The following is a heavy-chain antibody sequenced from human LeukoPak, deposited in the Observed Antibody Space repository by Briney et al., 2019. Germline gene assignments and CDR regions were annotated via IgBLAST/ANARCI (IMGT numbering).Heavy chain of an antibody. CDR2: INAGNGNT. CDR3: AREVLEYQLLLNGFDP. D-gene: IGHD2-2*01. V-gene: IGHV1-3*01. Sequence: ASVKVSCTASGYTFTSYAMHWVRQAPGQRLEWMGWINAGNGNTKYSQKFQGRVTITRDTSASTAYMELSSLRSEDTAVYYCAREVLEYQLLLNGFDPWGQGTLVTVSS. CDR1: GYTFTSYA. J-gene: IGHJ5*02.